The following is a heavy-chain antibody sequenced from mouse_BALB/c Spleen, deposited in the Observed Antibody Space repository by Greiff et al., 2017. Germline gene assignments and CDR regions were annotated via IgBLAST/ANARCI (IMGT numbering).Heavy chain of an antibody. CDR3: ARDWSYFDY. CDR1: GFTFSSYA. V-gene: IGHV5-6-5*01. Sequence: EVHLVESGGGLVKPGGSLKLSCAASGFTFSSYAMSWVRQTPEKRLEWVASISSGGSTYYPDSVKGRFTISRDNARNILYLQMSSLRSEDTAMYYCARDWSYFDYWGQGTTLTVSS. J-gene: IGHJ2*01. CDR2: ISSGGST. D-gene: IGHD4-1*01.